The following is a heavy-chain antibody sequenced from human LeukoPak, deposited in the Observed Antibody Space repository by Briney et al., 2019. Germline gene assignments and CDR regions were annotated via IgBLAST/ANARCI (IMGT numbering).Heavy chain of an antibody. V-gene: IGHV1-69*13. CDR3: ARAPHYYDSSGYYGEY. Sequence: ASVKVSCKASGGTFSSYAISWVRQAPGQGLEWMGGIIPIFGTANYAQKFQGRVTITADESTSTAYMELSSLRSEDTAVHYCARAPHYYDSSGYYGEYWGQGTLVTVSS. J-gene: IGHJ4*02. CDR2: IIPIFGTA. CDR1: GGTFSSYA. D-gene: IGHD3-22*01.